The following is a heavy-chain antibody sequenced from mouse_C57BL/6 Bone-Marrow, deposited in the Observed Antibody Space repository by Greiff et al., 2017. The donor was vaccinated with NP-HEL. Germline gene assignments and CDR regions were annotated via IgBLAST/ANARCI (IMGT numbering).Heavy chain of an antibody. V-gene: IGHV1-50*01. Sequence: VQLQQPGAELVKPGASVKLSCKASGYTFTSYWMQWVNQRPGQGLEWIGEIDPSDSYTNYNHKFKGKATLTVDPSSSTAYMQLSSLTSEDSAVYYCARGDYGNYGAMDYWGQGTSVTVSS. D-gene: IGHD2-1*01. CDR2: IDPSDSYT. CDR1: GYTFTSYW. CDR3: ARGDYGNYGAMDY. J-gene: IGHJ4*01.